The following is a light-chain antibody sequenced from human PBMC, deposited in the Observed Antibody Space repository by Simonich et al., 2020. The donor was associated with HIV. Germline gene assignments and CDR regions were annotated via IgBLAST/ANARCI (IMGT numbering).Light chain of an antibody. CDR2: GAS. CDR3: QQYNYWPLFLT. J-gene: IGKJ4*01. Sequence: EIVMTQSPATLSVSPGERATLSCRASQSVSSNLAWYQQKPGQSPRLLIYGASARATGSPARFSGSGSGTEFTLTISSLQSEDFAVYYCQQYNYWPLFLTFGGGTKVEIK. V-gene: IGKV3-15*01. CDR1: QSVSSN.